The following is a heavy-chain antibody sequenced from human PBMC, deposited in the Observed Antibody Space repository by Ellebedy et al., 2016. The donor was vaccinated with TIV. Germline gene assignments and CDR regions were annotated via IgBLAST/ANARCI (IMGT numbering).Heavy chain of an antibody. CDR3: AREQSPYYEILTGSFDY. J-gene: IGHJ4*02. CDR1: GFSFSTYG. V-gene: IGHV3-33*01. CDR2: IWYDGFNK. D-gene: IGHD3-9*01. Sequence: PGGSLRLSCAASGFSFSTYGMHWVRQAPGQGLEWVAVIWYDGFNKDYADSVKGRFTISRDNSKRTLYLEMKSLRVEDTDVYYCAREQSPYYEILTGSFDYWGQGALVTVSS.